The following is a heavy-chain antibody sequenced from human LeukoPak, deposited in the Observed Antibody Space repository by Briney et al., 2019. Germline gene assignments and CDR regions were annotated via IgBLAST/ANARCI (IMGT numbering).Heavy chain of an antibody. CDR1: GYTLTELS. CDR3: ARDLIGRDGYNFDY. D-gene: IGHD5-24*01. V-gene: IGHV1-24*01. J-gene: IGHJ4*02. CDR2: FDPEDGET. Sequence: ASVKVSCKVSGYTLTELSMHWVRQAPGKGLEWMGGFDPEDGETIYAQKFQGRVTMTEDTSTDTAYMELSSLRSEDTAVYYCARDLIGRDGYNFDYWGQGTLVTVSS.